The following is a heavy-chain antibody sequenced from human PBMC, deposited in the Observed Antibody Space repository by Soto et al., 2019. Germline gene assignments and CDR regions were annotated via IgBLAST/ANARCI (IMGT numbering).Heavy chain of an antibody. CDR2: VYYSGST. CDR3: AREYKSGWYP. CDR1: GGSVSSGSYY. J-gene: IGHJ5*02. D-gene: IGHD6-13*01. Sequence: SETLSLTCTVSGGSVSSGSYYWSWIRQPPGKGLEWIGYVYYSGSTNYNPSLKSRVTISVDTSKNQFSLRLSSVSAADTAVDDCAREYKSGWYPWGQGNLVTVAS. V-gene: IGHV4-61*01.